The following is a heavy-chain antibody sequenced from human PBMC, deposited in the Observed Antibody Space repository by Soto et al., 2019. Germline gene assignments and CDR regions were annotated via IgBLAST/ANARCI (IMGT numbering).Heavy chain of an antibody. CDR2: ISAYNGNT. V-gene: IGHV1-18*01. D-gene: IGHD3-9*01. Sequence: QVQLVQSGAEVKKPGASVKVSCKASGYTFTSYGISWVRQAPGQGIEWMGWISAYNGNTNYAQKLQGRVTMTTDTSTSTAYIEPRSLRSDDTAVYYCARDDYDITLGVWYYYGMDVWGQGTTVTVSS. CDR1: GYTFTSYG. J-gene: IGHJ6*02. CDR3: ARDDYDITLGVWYYYGMDV.